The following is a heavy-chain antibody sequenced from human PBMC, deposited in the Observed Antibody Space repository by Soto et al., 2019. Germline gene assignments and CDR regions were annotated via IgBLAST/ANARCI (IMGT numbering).Heavy chain of an antibody. Sequence: SETLSLTCAVYGGSFSGYYWSWIRQPPGKGLEWIGEITHSGYTNYDPSLRSRVTMSVDTSKNQFSLKLSSVTAADTAVYYCARGGGDYYMDIWDKGTMVTVSS. CDR1: GGSFSGYY. V-gene: IGHV4-34*01. CDR2: ITHSGYT. J-gene: IGHJ6*03. D-gene: IGHD2-21*01. CDR3: ARGGGDYYMDI.